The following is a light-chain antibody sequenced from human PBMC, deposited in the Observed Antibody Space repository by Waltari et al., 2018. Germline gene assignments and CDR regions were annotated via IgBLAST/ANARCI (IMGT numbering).Light chain of an antibody. Sequence: EIVMTQSPATLSVSPGERATLSCRASQSVSSNLAWYQQKPGQAPRLLIYGASTRATGIPARFSGSGSGTEFTLTISSMQSEDFAVYYCQQYNNWPWFGQGTKVEIK. V-gene: IGKV3-15*01. J-gene: IGKJ1*01. CDR2: GAS. CDR1: QSVSSN. CDR3: QQYNNWPW.